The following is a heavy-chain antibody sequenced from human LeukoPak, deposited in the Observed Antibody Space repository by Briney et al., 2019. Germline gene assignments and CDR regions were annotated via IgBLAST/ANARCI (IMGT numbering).Heavy chain of an antibody. V-gene: IGHV1-2*02. CDR3: ARDKGSYYYDGSGTLAFGY. D-gene: IGHD3-22*01. CDR1: GYIFTGYY. Sequence: ASVKVSCKASGYIFTGYYIHWVRQAPGQGLEWMGWLNPNSGGTNYAQKFQGRVTMTRDTSISTAYMDLSRLRSDDTAVYYCARDKGSYYYDGSGTLAFGYWGQGTLVTVSS. CDR2: LNPNSGGT. J-gene: IGHJ4*02.